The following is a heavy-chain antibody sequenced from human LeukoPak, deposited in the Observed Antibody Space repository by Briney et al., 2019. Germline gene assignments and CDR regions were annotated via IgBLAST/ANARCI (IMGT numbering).Heavy chain of an antibody. J-gene: IGHJ5*02. CDR3: AREGSGSYYRVWFDP. CDR2: IYHSGST. Sequence: SETLSLTCAVSGGSISSGGYSWSWIRQPPGKGLEWIGYIYHSGSTYYNPSLKSRVTISVDTSKNQFSLKLSSVTAADTAVYYCAREGSGSYYRVWFDPWGQGTLVTVSS. V-gene: IGHV4-30-2*01. CDR1: GGSISSGGYS. D-gene: IGHD1-26*01.